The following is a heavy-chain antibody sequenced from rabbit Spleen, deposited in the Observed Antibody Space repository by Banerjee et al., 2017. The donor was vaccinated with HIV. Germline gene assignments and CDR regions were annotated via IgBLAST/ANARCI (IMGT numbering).Heavy chain of an antibody. CDR1: GFSLSSSYW. D-gene: IGHD2-1*01. J-gene: IGHJ4*01. CDR3: ARGSATMTMVITGYYFTL. V-gene: IGHV1S45*01. CDR2: IYAVSSSS. Sequence: QEQLEESGGGLVKPGGTLTLTCTASGFSLSSSYWICWVRQAPGKGLEWIACIYAVSSSSYYASWAKGRFTISKTSSTTVTLQMTSLTAADTATYFCARGSATMTMVITGYYFTLWGQGTLVTVS.